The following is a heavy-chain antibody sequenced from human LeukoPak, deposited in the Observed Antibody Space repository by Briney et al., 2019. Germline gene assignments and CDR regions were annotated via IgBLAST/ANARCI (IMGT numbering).Heavy chain of an antibody. Sequence: GGSLRLSCAASGFTFSIYSMNWVRQAPGKGLEWVSSISSSSNYIYYADSVKGRFTISRDNSENTLYLQMNSLRADDTAVYYCARGYSGYDPFDYWGQGTLVTVSS. CDR1: GFTFSIYS. J-gene: IGHJ4*02. D-gene: IGHD5-12*01. CDR3: ARGYSGYDPFDY. V-gene: IGHV3-21*01. CDR2: ISSSSNYI.